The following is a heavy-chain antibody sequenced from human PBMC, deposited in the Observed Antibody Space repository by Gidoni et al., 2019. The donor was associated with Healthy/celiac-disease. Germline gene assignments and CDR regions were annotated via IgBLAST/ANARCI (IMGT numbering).Heavy chain of an antibody. CDR2: ISSSSSYI. CDR3: ARVASSSLRYYFDY. V-gene: IGHV3-21*01. Sequence: EVQLVESGGGLVKPGGSLRLSCAASGFTFSSYSMNWVRQAPGKGLEWVSSISSSSSYIYYADSVKGRFTISRDNAKNSLYLQMNSLRAEDTAVYYCARVASSSLRYYFDYWGQGTLVTVSS. J-gene: IGHJ4*02. CDR1: GFTFSSYS. D-gene: IGHD6-13*01.